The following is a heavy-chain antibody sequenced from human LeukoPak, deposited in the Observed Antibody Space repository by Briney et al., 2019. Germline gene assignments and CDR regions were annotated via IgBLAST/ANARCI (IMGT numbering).Heavy chain of an antibody. J-gene: IGHJ4*02. V-gene: IGHV4-34*01. Sequence: PSETLSLTCAVYGGSFSGYYWSWIRQPPGKGLEWIGEINHSGSTNYNPSLKSRVTISVDTSKNQFSLKLSSVTAADTAVYYCARRMRRSYRSFDHWGQGALVTVSS. CDR3: ARRMRRSYRSFDH. CDR1: GGSFSGYY. CDR2: INHSGST. D-gene: IGHD1-26*01.